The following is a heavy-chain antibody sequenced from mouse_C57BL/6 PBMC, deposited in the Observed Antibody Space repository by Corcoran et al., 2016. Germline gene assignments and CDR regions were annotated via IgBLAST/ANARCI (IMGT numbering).Heavy chain of an antibody. D-gene: IGHD4-1*01. V-gene: IGHV9-1*01. CDR3: GRANWDYYCDY. Sequence: QIQLVQSGPELKKPGETVKISCKASGYTFTEYPMHWVKQAPGKGFKWMGMIYTDTGEPKYAEELKGRFAFSLETSASTAYLQINNRKNEDTATYFCGRANWDYYCDYWGQGTTLTVSS. J-gene: IGHJ2*01. CDR1: GYTFTEYP. CDR2: IYTDTGEP.